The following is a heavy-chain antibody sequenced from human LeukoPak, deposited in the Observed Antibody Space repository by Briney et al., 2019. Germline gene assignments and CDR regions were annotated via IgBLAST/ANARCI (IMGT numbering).Heavy chain of an antibody. J-gene: IGHJ6*03. CDR1: GYSISSGYY. V-gene: IGHV4-38-2*02. Sequence: SETLSLTCTVSGYSISSGYYWGWIRQPPGKGLEWIGSIYHSGSTYYNPSLKSRVTISLDTSKNQFSLKMTSGTAADTAVYYCARRTGYCSGGSCFGYYYYYMDVWGRGTTVTVSS. CDR2: IYHSGST. D-gene: IGHD2-15*01. CDR3: ARRTGYCSGGSCFGYYYYYMDV.